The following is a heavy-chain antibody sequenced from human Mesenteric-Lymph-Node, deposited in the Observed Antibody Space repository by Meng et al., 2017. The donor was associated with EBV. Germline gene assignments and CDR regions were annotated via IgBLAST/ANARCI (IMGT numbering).Heavy chain of an antibody. Sequence: QVPLQESGPGLVKPSGTLSLTCGVSGDSILSTDTWWSWVRQPPGKGLEWIGEIFHAGNTNYNPSLKSQATMSVDTSKNQFSLNLSSVTAADSAVYYCARGSHYTWDVWGQGTLVTVSS. CDR2: IFHAGNT. D-gene: IGHD3-16*01. CDR3: ARGSHYTWDV. CDR1: GDSILSTDTW. J-gene: IGHJ4*02. V-gene: IGHV4-4*02.